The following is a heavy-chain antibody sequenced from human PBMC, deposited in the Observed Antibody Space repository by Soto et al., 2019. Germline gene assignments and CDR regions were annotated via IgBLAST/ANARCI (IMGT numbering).Heavy chain of an antibody. J-gene: IGHJ4*02. Sequence: ASVKVSCKVSGYTLTELSMHWVRQAPGKGLEWMGGFDPEDGETIYAQKFQGRVTMTEDTSTDTAYMELSSLRSEDTAVYYCATRVGATGDFDYWGQGTLVTVSS. CDR2: FDPEDGET. V-gene: IGHV1-24*01. CDR3: ATRVGATGDFDY. CDR1: GYTLTELS. D-gene: IGHD1-26*01.